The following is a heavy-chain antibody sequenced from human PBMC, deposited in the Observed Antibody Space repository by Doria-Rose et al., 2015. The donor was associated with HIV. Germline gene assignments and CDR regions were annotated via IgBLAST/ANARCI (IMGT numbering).Heavy chain of an antibody. CDR3: ARFRPSRGIYYSLDV. D-gene: IGHD3-10*01. CDR2: IYSSGST. CDR1: GGALHSYF. V-gene: IGHV4-4*09. J-gene: IGHJ6*03. Sequence: GRLQESGPGPGKPPETLSLTCTVPGGALHSYFWEWVRQPPGEGPGGVGDIYSSGSTHYNSPLKSRVTISIDTSKNQFSRKRSSVTAADTAVYYCARFRPSRGIYYSLDVWGKGTTVTVSS.